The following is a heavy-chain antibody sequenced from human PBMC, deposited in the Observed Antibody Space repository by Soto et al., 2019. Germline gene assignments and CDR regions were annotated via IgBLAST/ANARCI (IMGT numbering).Heavy chain of an antibody. CDR3: ARDPLGTVAGKREYYYYYGMDV. Sequence: GGSLRLSCAASGFTFSTYSMNWVRQAPGKGLEWVSYISSSSSTIYYADSVKGRFTISRDNAKNSLYLQMNSLRDEDTAVYYCARDPLGTVAGKREYYYYYGMDVWGQGTTVTVAS. CDR2: ISSSSSTI. CDR1: GFTFSTYS. D-gene: IGHD6-19*01. J-gene: IGHJ6*02. V-gene: IGHV3-48*02.